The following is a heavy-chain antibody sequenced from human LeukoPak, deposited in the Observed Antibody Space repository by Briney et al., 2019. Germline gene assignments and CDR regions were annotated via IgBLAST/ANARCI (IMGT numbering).Heavy chain of an antibody. J-gene: IGHJ5*02. CDR1: GGSINSGAYY. Sequence: SETLSLTCTVSGGSINSGAYYWSWVRQPPGKGLEWIGYIYHSGSTYYNPSLKSRVTISVDRSKDQFSLKLNSVTAADTAVYYCARAQHYDFWSGFMGYNWFDPWGQGTLVTVSS. D-gene: IGHD3-3*01. CDR2: IYHSGST. CDR3: ARAQHYDFWSGFMGYNWFDP. V-gene: IGHV4-30-2*01.